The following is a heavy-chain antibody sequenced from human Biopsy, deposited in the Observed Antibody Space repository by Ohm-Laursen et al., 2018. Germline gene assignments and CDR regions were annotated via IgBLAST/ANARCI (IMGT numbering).Heavy chain of an antibody. D-gene: IGHD3-22*01. Sequence: SLRLSCTASGFTVYNNYMTWVRQAPGKGLEWVSLIYSGGDTRYVDSVKGRFTISRDNTKNSLYLEMNSLRAEDTAVYYCARDSSGHYDSSGSDYWGQGTLVTVSS. CDR2: IYSGGDT. J-gene: IGHJ4*02. CDR3: ARDSSGHYDSSGSDY. V-gene: IGHV3-66*01. CDR1: GFTVYNNY.